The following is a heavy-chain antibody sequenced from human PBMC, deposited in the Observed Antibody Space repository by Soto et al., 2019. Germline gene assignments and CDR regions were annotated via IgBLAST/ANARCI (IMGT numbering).Heavy chain of an antibody. CDR1: GYTFTSYG. CDR2: ISAYNGNT. CDR3: ARDRIVVVPAAIHLLGIYGMDV. J-gene: IGHJ6*02. V-gene: IGHV1-18*01. Sequence: ASVKVSCKASGYTFTSYGISWVRQAPGQGLEWMGWISAYNGNTNYAQKLQGRVTMTTDTSTRTAYMELRSLRSDDTAVYYCARDRIVVVPAAIHLLGIYGMDVWGQGTTVTVSS. D-gene: IGHD2-2*02.